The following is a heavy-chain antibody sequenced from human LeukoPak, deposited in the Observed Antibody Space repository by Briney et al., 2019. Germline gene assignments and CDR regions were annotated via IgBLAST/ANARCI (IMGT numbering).Heavy chain of an antibody. CDR2: IITICSTT. CDR1: GFTFSNYY. V-gene: IGHV3-11*04. CDR3: ARSADSSGYAKFDY. J-gene: IGHJ4*02. D-gene: IGHD3-22*01. Sequence: GGSVKLSCEASGFTFSNYYMSWIRQAPGQGLEWVSYIITICSTTNYADSVKGRFTISRDNAKNPLYLQMNSLRAEDTAVYYCARSADSSGYAKFDYWGQGTLVTVSS.